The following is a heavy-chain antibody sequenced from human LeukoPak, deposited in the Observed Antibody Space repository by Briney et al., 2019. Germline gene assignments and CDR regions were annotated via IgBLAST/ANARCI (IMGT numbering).Heavy chain of an antibody. CDR2: ISSSSSTI. CDR3: AGGSAYYDSSGQVPFDY. CDR1: GFTFSTYS. D-gene: IGHD3-22*01. Sequence: GGSLRLSCAASGFTFSTYSMNWVRQAPGKGLEWVSYISSSSSTIYYADSVKGRFTISRDNAKNSLYLQMNSLRAEDTAVYYCAGGSAYYDSSGQVPFDYWGQGTLVTVSS. J-gene: IGHJ4*02. V-gene: IGHV3-48*01.